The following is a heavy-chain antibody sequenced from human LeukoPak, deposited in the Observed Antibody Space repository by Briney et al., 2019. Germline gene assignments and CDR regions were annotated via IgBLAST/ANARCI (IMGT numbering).Heavy chain of an antibody. CDR3: ASHGAFYLAY. V-gene: IGHV4-39*07. J-gene: IGHJ4*02. D-gene: IGHD2/OR15-2a*01. CDR1: GGSIISSNHY. Sequence: SETLSLTCTVSGGSIISSNHYWGWTRQPPGKGLEWFGSISYSGGTAYNPSLRSRVTISVDTSKNLFSLKVNSVTAADTAVYYCASHGAFYLAYWGQGTLVTVST. CDR2: ISYSGGT.